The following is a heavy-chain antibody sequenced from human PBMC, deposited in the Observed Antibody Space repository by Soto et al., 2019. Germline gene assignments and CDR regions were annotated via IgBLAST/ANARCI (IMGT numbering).Heavy chain of an antibody. D-gene: IGHD3-16*02. CDR1: GGSFSGYF. CDR2: INHSGNT. Sequence: SETLSLTCAVYGGSFSGYFWSWIRQPPGKGLEWIGEINHSGNTNYIPSLKSRVTISADTSKNQFSLKLSSVTAADTAVYYCARGRLHLGELSFNYLDFRAQRTPVTVSS. CDR3: ARGRLHLGELSFNYLDF. J-gene: IGHJ4*02. V-gene: IGHV4-34*01.